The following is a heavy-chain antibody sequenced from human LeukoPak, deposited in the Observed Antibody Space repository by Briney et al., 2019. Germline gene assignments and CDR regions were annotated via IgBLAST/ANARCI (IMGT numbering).Heavy chain of an antibody. CDR3: AREGHYDSSGYPLFDY. D-gene: IGHD3-22*01. J-gene: IGHJ4*02. CDR2: TNPNSGGT. V-gene: IGHV1-2*02. CDR1: GYTFTGYY. Sequence: GASVKVSCKASGYTFTGYYMHWVRQAPGQGLEWMGWTNPNSGGTNYAQKFQGRVTMTRDTSISTAYMELSRLRSDDTAVYYCAREGHYDSSGYPLFDYWGQGTLVTVSS.